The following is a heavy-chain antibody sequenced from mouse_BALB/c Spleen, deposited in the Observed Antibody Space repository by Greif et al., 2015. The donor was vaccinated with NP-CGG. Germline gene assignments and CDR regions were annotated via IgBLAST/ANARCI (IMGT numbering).Heavy chain of an antibody. V-gene: IGHV1-69*02. Sequence: QVQLQQSGAELVRPGASVKLSCKASGYTFTSYWINRVKQRPGQGLEWIGNIYPSDSYTNYNQKFKDKATLTVDKSSSTAYMQLSSPTSEDSAVYYCTIPYGSNWFAYWGQGTLVTVSA. CDR3: TIPYGSNWFAY. CDR2: IYPSDSYT. J-gene: IGHJ3*01. D-gene: IGHD1-1*01. CDR1: GYTFTSYW.